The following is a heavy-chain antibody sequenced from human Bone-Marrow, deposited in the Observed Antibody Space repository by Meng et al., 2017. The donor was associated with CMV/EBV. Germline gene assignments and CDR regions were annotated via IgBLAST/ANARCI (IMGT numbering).Heavy chain of an antibody. CDR2: INWNGGST. Sequence: GGSLKISCAASGFTFDDYGMSWVRQAPGKGLEWVSGINWNGGSTGYADSVKGRFTISRDNAKNSLYLQMNSLRAEDTALYHCARDYYDSSGYYDYWGQGTLVTVSS. D-gene: IGHD3-22*01. V-gene: IGHV3-20*01. J-gene: IGHJ4*02. CDR3: ARDYYDSSGYYDY. CDR1: GFTFDDYG.